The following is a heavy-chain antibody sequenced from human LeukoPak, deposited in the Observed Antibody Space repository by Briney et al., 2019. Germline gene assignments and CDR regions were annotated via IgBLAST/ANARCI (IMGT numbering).Heavy chain of an antibody. Sequence: SETLSLTCTVSGGSISSYYWSWIRQPAGKGLEWIGRIYTSGSTNYNPSLKSRVTVSVDTSKNQFSLKLSSVTAADTAVYYCAREEDSSGWFRSDYWGQGTLVTVSS. CDR2: IYTSGST. J-gene: IGHJ4*02. V-gene: IGHV4-4*07. CDR1: GGSISSYY. CDR3: AREEDSSGWFRSDY. D-gene: IGHD6-19*01.